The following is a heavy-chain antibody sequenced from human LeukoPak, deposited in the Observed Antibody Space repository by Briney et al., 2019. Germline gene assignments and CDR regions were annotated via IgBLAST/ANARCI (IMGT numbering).Heavy chain of an antibody. CDR2: IFDSGST. J-gene: IGHJ5*02. V-gene: IGHV4-31*03. Sequence: SSQTLSLTCTVSGGSISSGGYYGTWIRQHPGKGLEWIGYIFDSGSTYYNPSLKSRVTILPDTSKNQLSLKLTSVTATDTAVYYCARGWQQLANWFDPWGQGTLVTVSS. CDR1: GGSISSGGYY. CDR3: ARGWQQLANWFDP. D-gene: IGHD6-13*01.